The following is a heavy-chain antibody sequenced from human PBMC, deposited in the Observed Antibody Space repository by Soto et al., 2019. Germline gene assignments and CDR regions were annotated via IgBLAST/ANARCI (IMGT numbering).Heavy chain of an antibody. J-gene: IGHJ4*02. V-gene: IGHV4-30-4*01. Sequence: SETLSLTCTVSGGSISSGDYYWSWIRQPPGKGLEWIGYIYYSGSTYYNPSLKSRVTISVDTSKNQFYLKLSSVTAADTAVYYCARTYYYDSSGYGFDYWGQGTLVTVSS. CDR1: GGSISSGDYY. CDR2: IYYSGST. D-gene: IGHD3-22*01. CDR3: ARTYYYDSSGYGFDY.